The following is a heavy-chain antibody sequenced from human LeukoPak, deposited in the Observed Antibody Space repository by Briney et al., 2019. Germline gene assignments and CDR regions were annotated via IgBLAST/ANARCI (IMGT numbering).Heavy chain of an antibody. Sequence: SGTLSLTCTVSGGSISSSSYYWGWIRRPPGKGLEWIGSIYYSGSTYYNPSLKSRVTISVDTSKNQFSLKLSSVTAADTAVYYCARVLDETYYDILTGYGLLDYWGQGTLVTVSS. CDR3: ARVLDETYYDILTGYGLLDY. J-gene: IGHJ4*02. V-gene: IGHV4-39*01. CDR1: GGSISSSSYY. D-gene: IGHD3-9*01. CDR2: IYYSGST.